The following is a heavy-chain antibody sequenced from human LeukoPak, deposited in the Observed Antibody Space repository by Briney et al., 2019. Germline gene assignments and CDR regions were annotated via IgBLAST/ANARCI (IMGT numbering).Heavy chain of an antibody. J-gene: IGHJ3*02. Sequence: SETLSLTCTVSGGSISSSSYYWGWIRKPPGKGLEWSGSIYYSGSTYYNPSLKSRVTISVDTSKNQFSLKLSSVTAADTAVYYCASRTGRNFDWLLLAFDIWGQGTMVTVSS. CDR2: IYYSGST. CDR1: GGSISSSSYY. CDR3: ASRTGRNFDWLLLAFDI. D-gene: IGHD3-9*01. V-gene: IGHV4-39*07.